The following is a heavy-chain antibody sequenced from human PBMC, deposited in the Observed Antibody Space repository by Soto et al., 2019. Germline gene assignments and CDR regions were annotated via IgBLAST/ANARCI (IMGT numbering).Heavy chain of an antibody. J-gene: IGHJ4*02. D-gene: IGHD5-18*01. CDR3: AKDQLEGYSYGTDY. CDR1: GFTFSSYG. V-gene: IGHV3-30*18. Sequence: SLRLSCAASGFTFSSYGMHWVRQAPGKGLEWVAVISYDGSNKYYADSVKGRFTISRDNSKNTLYLQMNSLRAEDTAVYYCAKDQLEGYSYGTDYWGQGTLVTVSS. CDR2: ISYDGSNK.